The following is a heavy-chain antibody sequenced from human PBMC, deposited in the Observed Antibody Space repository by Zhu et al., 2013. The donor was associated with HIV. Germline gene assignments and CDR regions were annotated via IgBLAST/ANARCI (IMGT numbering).Heavy chain of an antibody. J-gene: IGHJ6*02. Sequence: QVQLVQSGAEVKKPGASVKVSCKASGYTFTGYYMHWVRQAPGQGLEWMGWINPNSGGTNYAQKFQGRVTMTRDTSISTAYMELSRLRSDDTAVYYCARDGGPVFGVFPHSEYYGMDVWGQGTTVTVSS. CDR3: ARDGGPVFGVFPHSEYYGMDV. CDR2: INPNSGGT. D-gene: IGHD3-3*01. CDR1: GYTFTGYY. V-gene: IGHV1-2*02.